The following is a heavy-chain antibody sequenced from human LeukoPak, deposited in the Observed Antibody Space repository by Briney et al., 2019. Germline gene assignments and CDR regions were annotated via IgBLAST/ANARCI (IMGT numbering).Heavy chain of an antibody. CDR3: ATGRGYYYYMDV. CDR1: GGSISSYY. CDR2: IYYSGST. J-gene: IGHJ6*03. Sequence: SETLSLTCTVSGGSISSYYWSWIRQPPGKGLAWIGYIYYSGSTNYNPSLKSRVTISVDTSKNQFSLKLSSVTAADTAVYYCATGRGYYYYMDVWGKGTTVTVSS. V-gene: IGHV4-59*01. D-gene: IGHD3-10*01.